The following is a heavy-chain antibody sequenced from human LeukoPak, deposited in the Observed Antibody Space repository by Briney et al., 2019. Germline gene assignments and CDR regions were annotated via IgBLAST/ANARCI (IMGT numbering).Heavy chain of an antibody. CDR2: INSNGRTI. J-gene: IGHJ4*02. D-gene: IGHD3-10*01. Sequence: GGSLRLSCVASGFTFSSYEMNWVRQAPGKGLEWVSYINSNGRTIHYGDSVKGRFTISRDNAKNSLYLQINSLRAEDTALYYCARDSGITLLRGVIDYWGQGTLVTVSS. CDR3: ARDSGITLLRGVIDY. V-gene: IGHV3-48*03. CDR1: GFTFSSYE.